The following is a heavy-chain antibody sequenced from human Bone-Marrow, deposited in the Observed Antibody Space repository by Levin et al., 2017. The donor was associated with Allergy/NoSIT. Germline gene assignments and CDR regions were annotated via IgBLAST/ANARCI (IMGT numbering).Heavy chain of an antibody. CDR2: IYYSGST. V-gene: IGHV4-31*03. Sequence: PSETLSLTCTVSGGSISSGGYYWSWIRQHPGKGLEWIGYIYYSGSTYYNPSLKSRVTISVDTSKNQFSLKLSSVTAADTAVYYCARWATGGYCSSTSCYGLIDYWGQGTLVTVSS. CDR1: GGSISSGGYY. D-gene: IGHD2-2*01. J-gene: IGHJ4*02. CDR3: ARWATGGYCSSTSCYGLIDY.